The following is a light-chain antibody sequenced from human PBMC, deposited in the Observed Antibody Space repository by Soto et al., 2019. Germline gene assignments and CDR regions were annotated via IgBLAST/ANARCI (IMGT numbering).Light chain of an antibody. Sequence: EIVFTQSPGTLSLSPGERATLSCRASQSVSSNNLAWYQQRPGQAPRVVIYGASTRATSIPERFSGSGSGTDFTLTISRLEPEDFAVYYCQQYGRSPFTFGPGTKVDIK. V-gene: IGKV3-20*01. CDR2: GAS. CDR3: QQYGRSPFT. CDR1: QSVSSNN. J-gene: IGKJ3*01.